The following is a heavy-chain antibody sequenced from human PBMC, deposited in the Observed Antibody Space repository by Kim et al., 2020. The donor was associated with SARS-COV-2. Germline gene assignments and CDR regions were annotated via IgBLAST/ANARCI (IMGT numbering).Heavy chain of an antibody. Sequence: GGSQRLSCGASGFTFSSSAMHWVRQAPGKGLEWVAVIAHDASDKQYGDSVKGRFTISRDNSKNTVYLQMDSLRAEDTSVYYCVKDRSRNWSFDYWAREPWSPSPQ. CDR3: VKDRSRNWSFDY. V-gene: IGHV3-30*18. D-gene: IGHD6-13*01. CDR1: GFTFSSSA. CDR2: IAHDASDK. J-gene: IGHJ4*02.